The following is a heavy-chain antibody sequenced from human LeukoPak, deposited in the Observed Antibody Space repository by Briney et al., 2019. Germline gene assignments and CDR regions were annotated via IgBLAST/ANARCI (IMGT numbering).Heavy chain of an antibody. CDR2: ISGDSKYI. CDR1: GFTFSRYT. J-gene: IGHJ4*02. Sequence: PGGSLRLSCAGSGFTFSRYTFNWVREAPGRGLEWVSAISGDSKYIYYTDSVKGRFTISRDNARNSVYLQMNSLGVEDTAVYYCARDFPNYYGDYPFDYWGQGTLVTVSS. V-gene: IGHV3-21*01. CDR3: ARDFPNYYGDYPFDY. D-gene: IGHD4-17*01.